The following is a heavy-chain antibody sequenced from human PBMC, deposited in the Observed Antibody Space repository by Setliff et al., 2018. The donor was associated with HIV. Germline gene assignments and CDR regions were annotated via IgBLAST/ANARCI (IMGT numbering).Heavy chain of an antibody. J-gene: IGHJ1*01. Sequence: SETLSLTCTVSGVSVSSGGYYWSWIRQHPGKGLEWIGYVYYTGTSYFNPSLKSRITISVDTSKNHFSLKLGFVTAADTAVYYCARGESTTWDLAGYFQHWGHGTLVTVSS. CDR1: GVSVSSGGYY. D-gene: IGHD2-2*01. V-gene: IGHV4-31*03. CDR2: VYYTGTS. CDR3: ARGESTTWDLAGYFQH.